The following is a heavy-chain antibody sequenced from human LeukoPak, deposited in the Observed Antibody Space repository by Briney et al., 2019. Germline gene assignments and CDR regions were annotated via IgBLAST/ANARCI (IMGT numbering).Heavy chain of an antibody. Sequence: SPETLSLTCTVSGGSISSSSYYWGWIRQPPGKGLEWIGSIYYSGSTYYNPSLKSRVTISVDTSKNQFSLKLSSVTAADTAVYYCARGRAIFGVVITYYFDYWGQGTLVTVSS. CDR3: ARGRAIFGVVITYYFDY. D-gene: IGHD3-3*01. J-gene: IGHJ4*02. V-gene: IGHV4-39*07. CDR2: IYYSGST. CDR1: GGSISSSSYY.